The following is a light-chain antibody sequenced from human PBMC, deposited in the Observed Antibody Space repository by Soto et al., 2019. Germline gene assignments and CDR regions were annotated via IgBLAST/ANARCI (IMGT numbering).Light chain of an antibody. J-gene: IGKJ1*01. Sequence: EIVLTQAPATLSLPPGERATVSWRASQGISTYLAWYQQKPGQAPRLLIYDASNRATGVPDRFSGSGSGTDFTLTISSLQPEDFATYYCQQSYNTPRTFGQGTKVDIK. CDR1: QGISTY. CDR2: DAS. CDR3: QQSYNTPRT. V-gene: IGKV3-11*01.